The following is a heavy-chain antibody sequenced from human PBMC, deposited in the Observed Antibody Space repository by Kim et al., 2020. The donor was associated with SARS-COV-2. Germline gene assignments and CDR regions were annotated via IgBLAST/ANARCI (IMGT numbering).Heavy chain of an antibody. CDR2: ISYDGSNK. D-gene: IGHD1-26*01. CDR1: GFTFSSYG. Sequence: GGSLRLSCAASGFTFSSYGMHWVRQAPGKGLEWVAVISYDGSNKYYADSVKGRFTISRDNSKNTLYLQMNSLRAEDTAVYYCAKDQEIWEPKGGGFDYWGQGTLVTVSS. V-gene: IGHV3-30*18. J-gene: IGHJ4*02. CDR3: AKDQEIWEPKGGGFDY.